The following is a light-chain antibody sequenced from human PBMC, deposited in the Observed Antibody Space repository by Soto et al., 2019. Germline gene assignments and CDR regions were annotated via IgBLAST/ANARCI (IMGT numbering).Light chain of an antibody. V-gene: IGKV3-11*01. Sequence: VLTQSPATLSLSPGERATLSCRASPSVLTYIAWYQQKPGQAPRLLIYEASKRATGVPARFSGSGSGTDFTLTISSLEPEDFAVYYCQQRSNWWTFGQGTKVDIK. CDR2: EAS. CDR3: QQRSNWWT. J-gene: IGKJ1*01. CDR1: PSVLTY.